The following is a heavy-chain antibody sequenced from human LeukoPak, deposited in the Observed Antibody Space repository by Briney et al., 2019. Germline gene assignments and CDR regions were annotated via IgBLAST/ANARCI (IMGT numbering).Heavy chain of an antibody. J-gene: IGHJ4*02. Sequence: ASVKVSCKASGYTFTGYYMHWVRQAPGQGLEWMGWINPNSGGTNYAQKFQGRVTMTRDTSISTAYMELSRLRSDDTAVYYCARDGGLGGYCSGGSCSDYWGQGTLVTVSS. CDR1: GYTFTGYY. V-gene: IGHV1-2*02. CDR3: ARDGGLGGYCSGGSCSDY. D-gene: IGHD2-15*01. CDR2: INPNSGGT.